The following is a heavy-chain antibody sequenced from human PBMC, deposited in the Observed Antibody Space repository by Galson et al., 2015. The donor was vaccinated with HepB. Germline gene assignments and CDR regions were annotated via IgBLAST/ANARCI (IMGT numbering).Heavy chain of an antibody. CDR2: IYWNDDK. V-gene: IGHV2-5*01. CDR1: GFSLSTSGVG. CDR3: ALSRKLGMNFDY. D-gene: IGHD7-27*01. Sequence: PALVKPTQTLTLTCTFSGFSLSTSGVGVGWIRQPPGKALEWLALIYWNDDKRYSPSLKSRLTITKDTSKNQVVLTMTTVDPVDTGTYYCALSRKLGMNFDYWGQGTLVTVSS. J-gene: IGHJ4*02.